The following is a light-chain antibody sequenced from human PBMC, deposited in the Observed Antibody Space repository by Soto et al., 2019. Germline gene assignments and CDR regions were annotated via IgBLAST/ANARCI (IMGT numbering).Light chain of an antibody. CDR2: GAS. CDR1: QSVSSSY. J-gene: IGKJ4*01. CDR3: LQYGSSPLT. Sequence: EIVLTQSPATLSLSPGERATLACRASQSVSSSYLAWYQQKPGQAPRLLIYGASSRATGIPDRFSGSGSGTDFTLTISRLEPEDFAVYYCLQYGSSPLTFGGGTKVEIK. V-gene: IGKV3-20*01.